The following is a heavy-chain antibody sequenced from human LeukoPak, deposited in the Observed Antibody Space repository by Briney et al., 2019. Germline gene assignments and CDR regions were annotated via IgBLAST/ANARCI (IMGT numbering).Heavy chain of an antibody. CDR2: ISANGGST. J-gene: IGHJ3*02. D-gene: IGHD4-17*01. CDR3: ARVGDNDAFDI. V-gene: IGHV3-64*01. Sequence: GGSLRLSCAASGFTFSKHALHWVRRAPGKGLEYVSAISANGGSTYYANFVKGRFTISRDNSRNTLYLQMGSLRADDMAIYYCARVGDNDAFDIWGQGTMVTVSS. CDR1: GFTFSKHA.